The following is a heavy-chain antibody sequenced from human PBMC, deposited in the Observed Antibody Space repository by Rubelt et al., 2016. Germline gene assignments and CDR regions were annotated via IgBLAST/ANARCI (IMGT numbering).Heavy chain of an antibody. CDR3: AHSLGGGYFDF. D-gene: IGHD3-22*01. CDR2: IFWVDVT. Sequence: QITLKESGPTLVKPTQTLTLTCTFSGFSLSTSGVGVGWIRQPPGKALEWLALIFWVDVTRYYNTSLQSRLTMTKDTSNNQVFLTMTNMDPVDTATYHCAHSLGGGYFDFWGQGIPVTVSS. V-gene: IGHV2-5*02. J-gene: IGHJ4*02. CDR1: GFSLSTSGVG.